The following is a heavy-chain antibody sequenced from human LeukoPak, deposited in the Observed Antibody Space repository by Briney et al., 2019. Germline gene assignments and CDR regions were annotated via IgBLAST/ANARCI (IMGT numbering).Heavy chain of an antibody. CDR1: GGSISSSSYY. CDR3: ARHGAGYSSSWYRLGFDP. Sequence: SETLSLTCTVSGGSISSSSYYWGWIRQPPGTGLEWIGSIYYSGSTYYNPSLKSRVTISVDTSKNQFSLKLSSVTAADTAVYYCARHGAGYSSSWYRLGFDPWGQGTLVTVSS. J-gene: IGHJ5*02. V-gene: IGHV4-39*01. D-gene: IGHD6-13*01. CDR2: IYYSGST.